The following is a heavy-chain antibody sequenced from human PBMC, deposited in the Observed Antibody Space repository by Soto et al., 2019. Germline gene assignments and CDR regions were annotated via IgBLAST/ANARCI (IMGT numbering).Heavy chain of an antibody. D-gene: IGHD1-26*01. CDR3: AKASGGSYPGSRVFDY. Sequence: GGSLRLSCAASGFSFRRYAMAWVRQAPGKGLECVSDITNSGADTDYADSVVDRFTISRDNSKNTLYLQMSILRAEDTAIYYCAKASGGSYPGSRVFDYWGQGTLVTVPS. J-gene: IGHJ4*02. CDR2: ITNSGADT. CDR1: GFSFRRYA. V-gene: IGHV3-23*01.